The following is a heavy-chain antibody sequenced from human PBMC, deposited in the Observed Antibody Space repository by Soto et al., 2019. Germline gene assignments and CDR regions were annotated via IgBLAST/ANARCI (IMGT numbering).Heavy chain of an antibody. D-gene: IGHD1-20*01. J-gene: IGHJ4*02. V-gene: IGHV1-18*01. CDR2: ISAYNGNT. CDR1: GYTFTSYD. CDR3: ARDAAIGMNDY. Sequence: GASVKVSCKASGYTFTSYDINWVRQAPGQGLEWMGWISAYNGNTKYAQKLQGRVTMTTDTSTSTAYMELRSLRSDDTAVYYCARDAAIGMNDYWGQGTLVTVSS.